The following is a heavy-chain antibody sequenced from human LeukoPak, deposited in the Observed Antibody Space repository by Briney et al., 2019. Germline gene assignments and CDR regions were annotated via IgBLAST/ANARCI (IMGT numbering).Heavy chain of an antibody. CDR3: AREAPYCSSTSCPYYYYYYYMDV. Sequence: PSETLSLTCTVSGGSISSYYWSWIRQPPGKGLEWIGYIYYSGNTNYNPSLKSRVTISVDTSKNQFSLKLSSVTAADTAVYYCAREAPYCSSTSCPYYYYYYYMDVWGKGTTVTVSS. D-gene: IGHD2-2*01. V-gene: IGHV4-59*01. CDR1: GGSISSYY. J-gene: IGHJ6*03. CDR2: IYYSGNT.